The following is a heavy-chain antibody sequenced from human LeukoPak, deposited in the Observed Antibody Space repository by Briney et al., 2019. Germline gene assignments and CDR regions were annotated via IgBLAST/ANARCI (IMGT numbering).Heavy chain of an antibody. CDR1: GYTFTSYG. Sequence: ASVKVSCKASGYTFTSYGISWVRQAPGQGLEWMGWISADNGNTNYAQKLQGRVTMTTDTSTNTAYLELRSLRSVDTAVYYCARAPGDYNDRGGYYGYDYWGQGTLVSLSS. CDR2: ISADNGNT. J-gene: IGHJ4*02. D-gene: IGHD3-22*01. V-gene: IGHV1-18*01. CDR3: ARAPGDYNDRGGYYGYDY.